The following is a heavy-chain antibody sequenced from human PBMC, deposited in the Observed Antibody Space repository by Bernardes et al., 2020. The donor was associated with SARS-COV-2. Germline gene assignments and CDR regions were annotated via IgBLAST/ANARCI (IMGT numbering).Heavy chain of an antibody. CDR2: IYYSGST. CDR3: ARDGMRAWDFDS. J-gene: IGHJ4*02. CDR1: GGSINSGTYY. V-gene: IGHV4-39*02. Sequence: SETLSLTCTVSGGSINSGTYYWGWIRQPPGKGLEWIGSIYYSGSTYYNPSLKSRVTISVDTSKTQFSLKLSSVTAADTAVYYCARDGMRAWDFDSWGQGTLVTVSS. D-gene: IGHD1-26*01.